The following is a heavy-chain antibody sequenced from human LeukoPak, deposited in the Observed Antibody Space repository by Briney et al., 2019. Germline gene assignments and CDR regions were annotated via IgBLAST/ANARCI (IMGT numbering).Heavy chain of an antibody. D-gene: IGHD3-10*01. J-gene: IGHJ5*02. CDR3: ARHWGPVAGSYYYGSGSYWFDP. Sequence: SETLSLTCTVSGGSISSYYWSWIRQPPGKGLEWIGYIYYSGSTNYNPSLKSRVTISVDTSKNQFSLKLSSVTAADTAVYYCARHWGPVAGSYYYGSGSYWFDPWGQGTLVTVSS. CDR1: GGSISSYY. CDR2: IYYSGST. V-gene: IGHV4-59*08.